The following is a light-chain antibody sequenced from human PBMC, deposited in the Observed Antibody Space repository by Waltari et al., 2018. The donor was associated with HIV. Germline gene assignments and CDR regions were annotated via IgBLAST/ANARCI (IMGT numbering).Light chain of an antibody. J-gene: IGLJ3*02. CDR3: QSYDSSLSGWV. CDR1: TSTLWAGHH. Sequence: QSVMTHPPSVSGAPGQRVPTSCTVSTSTLWAGHHIHRYRHLPGTAPKLLIYGNSNRPSGVPDRFSGSKSGTSAALAITGLQAEDEADYYCQSYDSSLSGWVFGGGTKLTVL. CDR2: GNS. V-gene: IGLV1-40*01.